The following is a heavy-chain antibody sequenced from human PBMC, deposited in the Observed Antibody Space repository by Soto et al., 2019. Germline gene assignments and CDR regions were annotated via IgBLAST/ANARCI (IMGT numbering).Heavy chain of an antibody. J-gene: IGHJ4*02. CDR2: ISRDGANR. CDR1: GVTSGDLG. Sequence: WSLRLSCAASGVTSGDLGMSWVRQCPGRGLEWVSTISRDGANRHYADSVNGRFTISRDNSRNTVDLHMARLRAEDTARYYCVSWFSAHFDYWGQGIVVTVS. CDR3: VSWFSAHFDY. D-gene: IGHD3-10*01. V-gene: IGHV3-23*01.